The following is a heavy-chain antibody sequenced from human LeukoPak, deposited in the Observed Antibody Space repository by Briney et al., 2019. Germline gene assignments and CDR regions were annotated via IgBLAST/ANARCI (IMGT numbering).Heavy chain of an antibody. Sequence: GESLRLSCAASRFTFSSYAMSWVRQAPGKGLVWVSRINSDGSSTTYADSVKGRFTISRDNAKNTLYLQMNSLRAEDTAVYYCATEETTMTDALDIWGQGTMVTASS. V-gene: IGHV3-74*01. J-gene: IGHJ3*02. D-gene: IGHD4-17*01. CDR1: RFTFSSYA. CDR2: INSDGSST. CDR3: ATEETTMTDALDI.